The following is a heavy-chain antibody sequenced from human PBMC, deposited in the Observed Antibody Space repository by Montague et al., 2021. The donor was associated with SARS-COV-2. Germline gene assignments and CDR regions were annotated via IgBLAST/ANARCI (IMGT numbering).Heavy chain of an antibody. CDR1: GFTFSSYW. V-gene: IGHV3-74*01. Sequence: SLRLSCAASGFTFSSYWMHWVRQAPGKGLVWVSRINSDGSSTSYADSVKGRFTISRDNAKNTLYLQMNSLRAEDTAVYYCARGSTGWYAIFGHYGMDVWGQRTTVTVSS. J-gene: IGHJ6*01. D-gene: IGHD6-19*01. CDR2: INSDGSST. CDR3: ARGSTGWYAIFGHYGMDV.